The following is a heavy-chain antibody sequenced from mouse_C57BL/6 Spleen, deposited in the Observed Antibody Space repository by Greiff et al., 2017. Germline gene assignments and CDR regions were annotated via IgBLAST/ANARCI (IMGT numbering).Heavy chain of an antibody. J-gene: IGHJ4*01. CDR2: IDPETGGT. CDR3: TKGGWLRYYAMDY. Sequence: VQLQQSGAELVRPGASVTLSCKASGYTFTDYEMHWVKQTPVHGLEWIGAIDPETGGTAYNQKFKGKAILTADKSSSTAYMELRSLTSEDSAVYYCTKGGWLRYYAMDYWGQGTSVTASS. CDR1: GYTFTDYE. D-gene: IGHD2-2*01. V-gene: IGHV1-15*01.